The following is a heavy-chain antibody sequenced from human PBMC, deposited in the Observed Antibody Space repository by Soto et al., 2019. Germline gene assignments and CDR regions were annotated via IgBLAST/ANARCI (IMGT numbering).Heavy chain of an antibody. J-gene: IGHJ5*02. CDR3: AKVATGSYNWFDP. V-gene: IGHV3-7*01. D-gene: IGHD1-26*01. CDR1: GFTFSIYW. Sequence: GGSLRLSCAASGFTFSIYWMSWFRQAPGKGLEWVANIKQDGSEKYYVDSVKGRFTISRDNAKNSLYLQMNSLRAEDTAVYYCAKVATGSYNWFDPWGQGTLVTVS. CDR2: IKQDGSEK.